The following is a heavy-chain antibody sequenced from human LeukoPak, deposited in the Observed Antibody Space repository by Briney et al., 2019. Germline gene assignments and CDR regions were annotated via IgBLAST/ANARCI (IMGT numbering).Heavy chain of an antibody. V-gene: IGHV3-48*01. D-gene: IGHD4-17*01. CDR2: SNSNGAVT. J-gene: IGHJ4*02. CDR1: GFIFSDYG. CDR3: ARDPDGDYDFDY. Sequence: GGSLRLSSAVSGFIFSDYGINWVRRAPGKGLEWLSHSNSNGAVTSYADSVKGRFTVSRDTAKSSLYLQMNGLRVEDTAIYFCARDPDGDYDFDYWGQGTLVTVSS.